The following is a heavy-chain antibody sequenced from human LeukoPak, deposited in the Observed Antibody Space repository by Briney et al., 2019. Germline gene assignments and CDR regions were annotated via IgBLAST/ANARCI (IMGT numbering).Heavy chain of an antibody. V-gene: IGHV3-7*01. J-gene: IGHJ4*02. Sequence: GGSLRLSCAVSGFTVSSFWMSWVRQAPGKGLEWVANIKPDGSEKSYVDSVKGRFTISRDNAKNSLYLQMNSLRAEDTAVYYCARDLFDYWGQGTPVTVSS. CDR2: IKPDGSEK. CDR1: GFTVSSFW. CDR3: ARDLFDY.